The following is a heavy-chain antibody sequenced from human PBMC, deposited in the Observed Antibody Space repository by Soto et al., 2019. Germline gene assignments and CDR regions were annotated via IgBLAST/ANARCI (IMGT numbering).Heavy chain of an antibody. CDR1: GGALSDYF. V-gene: IGHV4-34*01. D-gene: IGHD3-10*01. CDR2: INHLGTL. Sequence: QVQLQPGGAGLLKPSETLSLTCLVSGGALSDYFWSWVRQPPGKALEWIGEINHLGTLNYNPSLKSRVTMSVDTSTHQFSLTLNSVPAADTAPYYCARGRSSHWAYFYYLDVWDKGTTVTVSS. J-gene: IGHJ6*03. CDR3: ARGRSSHWAYFYYLDV.